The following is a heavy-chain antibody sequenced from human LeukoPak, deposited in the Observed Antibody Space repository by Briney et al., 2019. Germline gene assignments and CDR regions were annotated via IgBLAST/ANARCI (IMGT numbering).Heavy chain of an antibody. CDR2: ISYDGSNK. CDR1: GFTFSSYA. Sequence: GGSLRLSCAASGFTFSSYAMHWVRQAPGKGLGWVAVISYDGSNKYYADSVKGRFTISRDNSKNTLYLQMNSLRAEDTAVYYCARQFSSGWYYFDYWGQGTLVTVSS. J-gene: IGHJ4*02. D-gene: IGHD6-19*01. V-gene: IGHV3-30*04. CDR3: ARQFSSGWYYFDY.